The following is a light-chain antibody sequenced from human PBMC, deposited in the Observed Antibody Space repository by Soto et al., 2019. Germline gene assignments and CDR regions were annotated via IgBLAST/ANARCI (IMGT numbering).Light chain of an antibody. J-gene: IGKJ1*01. CDR3: QQYYSTPWT. V-gene: IGKV4-1*01. CDR1: QILYSSNNKNY. CDR2: WAS. Sequence: DIVMTQSPDSLAVSLGERATINCKSSQILYSSNNKNYLAWYQQKPGHPPELLIYWASTRESGVPDRFSGSGSETDFTLTISSLQAEDVAVYYCQQYYSTPWTFGQGTKVEIK.